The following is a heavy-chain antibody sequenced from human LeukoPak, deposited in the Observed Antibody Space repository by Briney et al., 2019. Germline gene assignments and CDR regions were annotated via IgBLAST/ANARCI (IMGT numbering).Heavy chain of an antibody. CDR3: ATDGAGFDT. V-gene: IGHV3-11*01. J-gene: IGHJ5*02. CDR1: GFTFNDYC. CDR2: INIGGTNT. Sequence: GGSLRLSCAASGFTFNDYCMSWIRQAPGKGLEWLSYINIGGTNTHYADSVKGRFTISRDNAKKSLYLEMNNLRAEDTAVYYCATDGAGFDTWGQGVLVTVSS.